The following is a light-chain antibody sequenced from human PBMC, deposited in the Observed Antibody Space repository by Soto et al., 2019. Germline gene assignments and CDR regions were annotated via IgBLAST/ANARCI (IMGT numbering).Light chain of an antibody. CDR1: QSVRSSY. J-gene: IGKJ2*01. CDR3: QQYGSSPPMYT. Sequence: EIVLTQSPGTLSLSPGERATRSCRASQSVRSSYLAWYQQKPGQAPRLLIYGASSRATGIPDRFSGSGSGTDFTLTISRLEPEDFAVYYCQQYGSSPPMYTFGQGTKLEIK. CDR2: GAS. V-gene: IGKV3-20*01.